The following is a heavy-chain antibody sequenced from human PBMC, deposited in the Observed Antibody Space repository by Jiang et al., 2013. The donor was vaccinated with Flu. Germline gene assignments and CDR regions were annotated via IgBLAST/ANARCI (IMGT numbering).Heavy chain of an antibody. D-gene: IGHD1-1*01. CDR3: ARGQLGE. Sequence: GGTTKHAATVQGRFTISRDDSKNIVYLQMSSLKVEDTATYFCARGQLGEWGQGTLVSVSS. J-gene: IGHJ4*02. CDR2: GGTT. V-gene: IGHV3-49*02.